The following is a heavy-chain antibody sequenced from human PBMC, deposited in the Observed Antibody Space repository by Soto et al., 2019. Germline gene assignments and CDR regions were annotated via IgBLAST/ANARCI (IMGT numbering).Heavy chain of an antibody. CDR2: IIPIFGTA. V-gene: IGHV1-69*13. D-gene: IGHD6-6*01. CDR3: AREPSIAAPLGAFDI. J-gene: IGHJ3*02. CDR1: GGTFSSYA. Sequence: SVKVSCKASGGTFSSYAISWVRQAPGQGLEWMGGIIPIFGTANYTQKFQGRVTITADESTSTAYMELSSLRSEDTAVYYCAREPSIAAPLGAFDIWGQGTMVTVSS.